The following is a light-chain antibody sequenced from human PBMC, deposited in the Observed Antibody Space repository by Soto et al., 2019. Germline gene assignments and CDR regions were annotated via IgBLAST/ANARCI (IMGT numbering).Light chain of an antibody. J-gene: IGKJ1*01. V-gene: IGKV3-20*01. CDR3: QQYGTSPQT. CDR1: QSVGSSY. CDR2: GAS. Sequence: EIVLTQSPGSLSLSPGERATLSCRASQSVGSSYLAWYQHKPGQAPRLLIYGASSRATDIPDRFSGSGSGTDFTLTISRLEPEDFAVYYCQQYGTSPQTFGQGTKVEIK.